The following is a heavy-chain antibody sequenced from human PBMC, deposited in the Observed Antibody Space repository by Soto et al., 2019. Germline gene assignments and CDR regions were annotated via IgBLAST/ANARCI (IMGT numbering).Heavy chain of an antibody. J-gene: IGHJ4*02. CDR1: GGSISSSNR. CDR3: ARDNYGSGAVFDY. CDR2: IYHSGST. V-gene: IGHV4-4*02. Sequence: QVQLQESGPGLVKPSGTLSLTCAVSGGSISSSNRWSWVRQPPGKGLEWIGEIYHSGSTNYNPSLKRRVTISVDKSKNPFSLKLSSVTAADTAVYYCARDNYGSGAVFDYWGQGTLVTVSS. D-gene: IGHD3-10*01.